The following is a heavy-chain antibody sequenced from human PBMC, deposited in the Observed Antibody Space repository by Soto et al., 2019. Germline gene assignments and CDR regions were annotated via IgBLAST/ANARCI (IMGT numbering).Heavy chain of an antibody. J-gene: IGHJ6*02. V-gene: IGHV3-30*03. D-gene: IGHD3-22*01. CDR1: GFTFSSYG. Sequence: QVQLVESGGCVVQPGRSLRLSCAASGFTFSSYGMHWVRQAPGKGLEWVAVISYDGSNKYYADSVKGRFTISRDNSKNTLYLQMNSLRAEDTAVYYCASSYYDSSGMDVWGQGTTVTVSS. CDR2: ISYDGSNK. CDR3: ASSYYDSSGMDV.